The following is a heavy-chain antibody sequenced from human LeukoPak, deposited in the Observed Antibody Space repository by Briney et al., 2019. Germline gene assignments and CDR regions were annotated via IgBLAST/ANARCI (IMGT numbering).Heavy chain of an antibody. V-gene: IGHV3-7*01. CDR3: RGIQLWARTYAFDI. J-gene: IGHJ3*02. D-gene: IGHD5-18*01. CDR1: GFSFSSDW. CDR2: IKQDGSET. Sequence: PGGTLRFSCAASGFSFSSDWMSWVRQAPGQGLEWVANIKQDGSETCYVDSVKGRFTISRDNAKNSVYLKMNSLRAEDTAVYYCRGIQLWARTYAFDIWGQGTMVTVSS.